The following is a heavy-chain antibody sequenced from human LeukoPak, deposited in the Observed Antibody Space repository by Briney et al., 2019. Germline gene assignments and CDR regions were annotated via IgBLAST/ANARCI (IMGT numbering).Heavy chain of an antibody. D-gene: IGHD3-3*01. CDR1: GDSVSSNSAD. J-gene: IGHJ4*02. Sequence: SQTLSLTCAISGDSVSSNSADWNWIRQSPSRGLEWLGRTFYRSKWYNDYAVSVKSRITINPDTSKNQVSLQLNSVPPEDTAVYYCARETSFRYYDIWSGWDYWGQGTLVTVSS. CDR3: ARETSFRYYDIWSGWDY. V-gene: IGHV6-1*01. CDR2: TFYRSKWYN.